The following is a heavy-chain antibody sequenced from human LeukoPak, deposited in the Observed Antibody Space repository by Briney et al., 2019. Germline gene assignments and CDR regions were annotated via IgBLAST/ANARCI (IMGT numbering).Heavy chain of an antibody. CDR3: ARLTLIAVAGRMLDY. V-gene: IGHV3-21*01. CDR2: ISSSSSYI. CDR1: GFTFSSYS. Sequence: PGGSLRLSCAASGFTFSSYSMNWVRQAPGKGLEWVSSISSSSSYIYYADSVKGRFTISRDNAKNSLYLQMNSLRAEDTAVYYCARLTLIAVAGRMLDYWGQGTLVTVSS. J-gene: IGHJ4*02. D-gene: IGHD6-19*01.